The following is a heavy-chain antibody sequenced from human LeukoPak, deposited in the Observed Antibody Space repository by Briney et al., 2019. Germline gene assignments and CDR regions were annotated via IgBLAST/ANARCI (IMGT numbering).Heavy chain of an antibody. V-gene: IGHV3-23*01. D-gene: IGHD3-16*02. J-gene: IGHJ4*02. CDR1: GFTFTSYA. CDR2: ISGSGGST. CDR3: AKVGIGLRLWELSLYYFDY. Sequence: PGGSLRLSCAASGFTFTSYAMSWVRQAPGKGLEWVSAISGSGGSTYYADSVKGRFTISRDNSKNTLYLQMNSLRAEDTAVYYCAKVGIGLRLWELSLYYFDYWGQGTLVTVSS.